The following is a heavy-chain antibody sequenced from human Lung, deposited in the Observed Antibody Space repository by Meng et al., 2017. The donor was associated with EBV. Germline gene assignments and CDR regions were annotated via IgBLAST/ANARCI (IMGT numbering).Heavy chain of an antibody. D-gene: IGHD2-15*01. CDR1: CASISISLSC. CDR3: ARQVAATFSGLAFDS. Sequence: PTTTLSPPLTSACASISISLSCWAWARQPQGKGLQWIGTIDYSRSTSYNPSLKSRFTISVDTSKNQFSVNLSSVTAADTAVYYCARQVAATFSGLAFDSWGQGTLVTVSS. J-gene: IGHJ4*02. CDR2: IDYSRST. V-gene: IGHV4-39*01.